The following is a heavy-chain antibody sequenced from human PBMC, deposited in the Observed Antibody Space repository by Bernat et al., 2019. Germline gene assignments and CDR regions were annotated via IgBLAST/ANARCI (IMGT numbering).Heavy chain of an antibody. D-gene: IGHD4-11*01. CDR1: GFTFSSYW. CDR2: IKQDGSEK. Sequence: EVQLVESGGGLVQPGGSLRLSCAASGFTFSSYWMSWVRQAPGKGLEWVANIKQDGSEKYYVDSVKGRFTISRDNAKNSLYLQMNGLRAEDTAVYYCASAPMTTVTTSSLDYMDVWGKGTTVTVSS. J-gene: IGHJ6*03. CDR3: ASAPMTTVTTSSLDYMDV. V-gene: IGHV3-7*03.